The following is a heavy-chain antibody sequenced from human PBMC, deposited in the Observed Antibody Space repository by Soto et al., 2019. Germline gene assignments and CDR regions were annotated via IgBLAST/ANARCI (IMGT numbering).Heavy chain of an antibody. CDR2: INAGNGNT. CDR3: VSSFGYSSSSYYYYYYMDV. CDR1: GYTFTSYA. J-gene: IGHJ6*03. Sequence: ASVKVSCKASGYTFTSYAMHWVRQAPGQRLEWMGWINAGNGNTKYSQKFQGRVTITRDTSASTAYMELSSLRSEDTAVYYCVSSFGYSSSSYYYYYYMDVWGKGTTVTVSS. D-gene: IGHD6-13*01. V-gene: IGHV1-3*01.